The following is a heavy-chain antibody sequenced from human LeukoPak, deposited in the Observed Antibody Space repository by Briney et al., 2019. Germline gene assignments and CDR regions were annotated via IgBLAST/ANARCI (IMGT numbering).Heavy chain of an antibody. J-gene: IGHJ4*02. Sequence: GGSLRLSCAASGFTFSSYEMNWVRQAPGKGLEWVSYISSSGSTIYYADSVKGRFTISRDNAKNSLYLQMNSLRAEDTAVYYCARDLWFGSQLDYWGQGTLVTVSS. CDR3: ARDLWFGSQLDY. CDR1: GFTFSSYE. CDR2: ISSSGSTI. V-gene: IGHV3-48*03. D-gene: IGHD3-10*01.